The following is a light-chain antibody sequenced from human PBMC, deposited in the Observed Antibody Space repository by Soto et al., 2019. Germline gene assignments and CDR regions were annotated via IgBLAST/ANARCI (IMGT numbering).Light chain of an antibody. CDR2: GAS. CDR1: QTLSSSS. Sequence: EIVLTQSPGTLSLSPGESGTISCRAGQTLSSSSLAWYQQKPGQAPRLLIYGASNRASGIPDRFSGGGSGTDFTLTISRLEPEDFAVYYCHQYGSSPLTFGGGTQVEI. CDR3: HQYGSSPLT. V-gene: IGKV3-20*01. J-gene: IGKJ4*01.